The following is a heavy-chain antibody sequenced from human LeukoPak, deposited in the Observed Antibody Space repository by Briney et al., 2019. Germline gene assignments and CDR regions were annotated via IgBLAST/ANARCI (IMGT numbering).Heavy chain of an antibody. CDR3: ARFSQYYDSPTHYLDY. CDR1: GSSISSSSYY. V-gene: IGHV4-39*01. CDR2: FFYSGST. Sequence: TSETLSLTCIVSGSSISSSSYYWGWIRQPPGKGLEWIGSFFYSGSTYYNPSLKSRLTISVDTSKNQFSLKLSSVTAADTAVYYCARFSQYYDSPTHYLDYWGQGILVTVSS. J-gene: IGHJ4*02. D-gene: IGHD2/OR15-2a*01.